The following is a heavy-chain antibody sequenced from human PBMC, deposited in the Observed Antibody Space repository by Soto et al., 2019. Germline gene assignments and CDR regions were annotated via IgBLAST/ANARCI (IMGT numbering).Heavy chain of an antibody. Sequence: LRLSCAASGFSFRDYDMHWVRQRKGKGLEWVSALGAARDPYYVGSVKGRFSVSRDNAQNSLFLQMNNLRVDDTAVYFCARAYLGRLPPRAEFYYALGVWGRVTTVTASS. J-gene: IGHJ6*02. CDR3: ARAYLGRLPPRAEFYYALGV. CDR1: GFSFRDYD. V-gene: IGHV3-13*05. CDR2: LGAARDP. D-gene: IGHD3-3*01.